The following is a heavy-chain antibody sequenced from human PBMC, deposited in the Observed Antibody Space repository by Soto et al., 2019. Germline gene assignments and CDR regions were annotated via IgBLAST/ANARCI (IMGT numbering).Heavy chain of an antibody. CDR2: ISAGGVST. J-gene: IGHJ4*02. V-gene: IGHV3-23*01. CDR1: GFTFSSSA. CDR3: ATVDGGIDN. D-gene: IGHD2-15*01. Sequence: WGSLRLSCAASGFTFSSSAMSWVRQPPGKGLEWVSTISAGGVSTYSADSVMGRFTISRDHSKNTLYLQINSLRAEDTAVYYCATVDGGIDNWGQGTLVTVSS.